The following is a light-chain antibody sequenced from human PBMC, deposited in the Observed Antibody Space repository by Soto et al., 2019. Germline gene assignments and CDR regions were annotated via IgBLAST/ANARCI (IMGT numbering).Light chain of an antibody. CDR3: QQQGT. CDR1: RSLSSSY. Sequence: EIVLTQSPGTLSLSPGERATLSCRASRSLSSSYVVWYQQKPGQAPRLLIYAASRRATGIPDRFSGSGSATEYTLTISRVVPEDFAEYYCQQQGTFGQGTKLEIK. V-gene: IGKV3-20*01. J-gene: IGKJ2*01. CDR2: AAS.